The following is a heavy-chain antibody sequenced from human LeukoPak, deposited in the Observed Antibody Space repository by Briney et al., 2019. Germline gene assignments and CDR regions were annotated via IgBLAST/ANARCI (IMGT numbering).Heavy chain of an antibody. D-gene: IGHD1-14*01. CDR1: RYTFTAYY. CDR2: INPNSSAT. V-gene: IGHV1-2*02. J-gene: IGHJ4*02. Sequence: VKVSCKASRYTFTAYYMHWVRQAPGQGLEWMGWINPNSSATIYAQNFQGRVTMTTDTSISTAYMELTRLGSDDTAVYYCARTGSFDYWGQGTLVTVSS. CDR3: ARTGSFDY.